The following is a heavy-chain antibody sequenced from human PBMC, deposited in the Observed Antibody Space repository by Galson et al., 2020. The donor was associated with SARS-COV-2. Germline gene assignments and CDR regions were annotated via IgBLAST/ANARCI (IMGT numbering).Heavy chain of an antibody. Sequence: GESLKISCAASGFTFNSYGMNWVRQAPGKGLEWISYISESSSTIYYADSVKGRFTISRDNAKNSLYLQMNSLRDEDTAIYYCARDWAAAGEYFQHWGQGTLVTVSS. CDR3: ARDWAAAGEYFQH. J-gene: IGHJ1*01. CDR2: ISESSSTI. CDR1: GFTFNSYG. V-gene: IGHV3-48*02. D-gene: IGHD6-13*01.